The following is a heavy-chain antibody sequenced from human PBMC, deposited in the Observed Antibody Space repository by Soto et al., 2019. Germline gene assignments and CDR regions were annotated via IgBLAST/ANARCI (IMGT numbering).Heavy chain of an antibody. V-gene: IGHV1-3*01. J-gene: IGHJ6*02. CDR2: INAGNGNT. D-gene: IGHD4-4*01. Sequence: SVKVSCMASGYTFTNYARHWVRQLPGQRLEWMGWINAGNGNTKYSQKFQGRVTITRDTSANTAYMELSSLRSEDSAVYYCARDPQYLANYYNYGIDVWGQGITVTVSS. CDR1: GYTFTNYA. CDR3: ARDPQYLANYYNYGIDV.